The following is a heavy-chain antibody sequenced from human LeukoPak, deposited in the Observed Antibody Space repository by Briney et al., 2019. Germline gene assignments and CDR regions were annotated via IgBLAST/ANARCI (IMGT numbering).Heavy chain of an antibody. D-gene: IGHD1-26*01. Sequence: ASVKVSCKASGYGFSNFGISWVRQAPGQGLDWMGWISGYDGSRAYAQKFRDRVLLSTDSSANTAYLILTSLTSDDSAIYYCARDTWDRDTSAHFNLWGRGTLVTVSS. V-gene: IGHV1-18*01. J-gene: IGHJ2*01. CDR1: GYGFSNFG. CDR3: ARDTWDRDTSAHFNL. CDR2: ISGYDGSR.